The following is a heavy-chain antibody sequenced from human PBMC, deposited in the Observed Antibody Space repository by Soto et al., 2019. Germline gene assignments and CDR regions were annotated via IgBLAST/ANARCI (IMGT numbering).Heavy chain of an antibody. D-gene: IGHD3-22*01. Sequence: QVQLVQSGAEVKKPGSSVKVSCKASGGTFSSYAISWVRQAPGQGLEWMGGIIPIFGTANYAQKFQGRVTITADESTSTAYIELSSLRSEDTAVYYCARAPTYYYDSSGFGAFDIWGQGTMVTVSS. CDR2: IIPIFGTA. J-gene: IGHJ3*02. CDR3: ARAPTYYYDSSGFGAFDI. V-gene: IGHV1-69*01. CDR1: GGTFSSYA.